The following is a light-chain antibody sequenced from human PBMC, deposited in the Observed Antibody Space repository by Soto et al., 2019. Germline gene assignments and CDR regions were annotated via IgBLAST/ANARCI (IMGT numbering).Light chain of an antibody. V-gene: IGKV3-11*01. CDR3: QQRSNWPPFT. Sequence: VLTQSPGTLSLSPGERATLSCRASQSVSSYLAWYQQKPGQAPRLLIYDASNRATGIPARFSGSGSGTDFTLTISSLEPEDFAVYYCQQRSNWPPFTFGQGTRLEIK. CDR2: DAS. J-gene: IGKJ5*01. CDR1: QSVSSY.